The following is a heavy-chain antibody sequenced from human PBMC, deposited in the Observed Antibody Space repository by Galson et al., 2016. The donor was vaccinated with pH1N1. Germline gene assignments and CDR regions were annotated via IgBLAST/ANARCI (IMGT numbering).Heavy chain of an antibody. CDR1: GFTFSSYG. Sequence: SLRLSCAASGFTFSSYGMSWVRQAPGKGPEWVSAISGSGLSTYYADSVKGRFTISRDNSRNTLSLQMNSLRAEDTAVYYCAKDSLANRAQLWGIFFDWGRGNMVTVSS. J-gene: IGHJ4*02. D-gene: IGHD5-18*01. CDR3: AKDSLANRAQLWGIFFD. V-gene: IGHV3-23*01. CDR2: ISGSGLST.